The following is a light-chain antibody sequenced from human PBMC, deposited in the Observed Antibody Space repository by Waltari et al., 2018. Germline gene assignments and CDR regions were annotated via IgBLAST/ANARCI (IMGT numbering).Light chain of an antibody. V-gene: IGKV4-1*01. CDR2: WAS. CDR3: QQYYSRRT. CDR1: QSLLYNSNDKNY. Sequence: DIVMTQSPDSLAVSLGERATINCKSSQSLLYNSNDKNYLAWYQQKPGQPPKLLFYWASTRHSGVPDRFSGSGSATDFTLTISSLQAEDVAVYYCQQYYSRRTFGQGTRVEIK. J-gene: IGKJ1*01.